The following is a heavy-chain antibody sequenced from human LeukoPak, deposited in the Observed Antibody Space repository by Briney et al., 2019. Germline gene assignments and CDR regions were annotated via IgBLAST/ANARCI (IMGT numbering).Heavy chain of an antibody. CDR2: INYSGST. CDR1: GGSISNYY. D-gene: IGHD5-24*01. Sequence: PSETLSLTCTVSGGSISNYYWIWIRQPPGKGLEWIGYINYSGSTKYSPSLKSQLTISVDTSKSQFSLRLNSVTAADTAVYYCASRDAYHSEYWGQGTLVTVSS. J-gene: IGHJ4*02. V-gene: IGHV4-59*01. CDR3: ASRDAYHSEY.